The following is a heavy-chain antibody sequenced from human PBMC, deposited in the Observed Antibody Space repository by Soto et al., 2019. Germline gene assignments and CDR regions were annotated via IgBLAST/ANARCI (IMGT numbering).Heavy chain of an antibody. CDR3: AREDSIIIPAVSDF. J-gene: IGHJ4*02. CDR1: GFAFNNYG. V-gene: IGHV3-21*04. CDR2: ISKSDYT. D-gene: IGHD2-2*01. Sequence: GSLRLSCTVPGFAFNNYGINWVSQAPGKGLEWVSSISKSDYTYYSDSVKGRFTISRDNAKNSVSLQMNTLRVEDTAVYYCAREDSIIIPAVSDFWGQGTLVTVSS.